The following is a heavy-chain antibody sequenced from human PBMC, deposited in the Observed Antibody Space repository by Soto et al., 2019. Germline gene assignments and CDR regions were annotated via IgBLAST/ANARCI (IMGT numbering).Heavy chain of an antibody. V-gene: IGHV4-34*01. CDR1: GGSFSGYY. D-gene: IGHD5-12*01. CDR3: ARCGVATIRIRYYYYGMDV. J-gene: IGHJ6*02. CDR2: INHSGST. Sequence: LTLTCAVYGGSFSGYYWSWIRQPPGKGMEWIGEINHSGSTNYNPSLKSRVTISVDTSKNQFSLKLSSVTAADTAVYYCARCGVATIRIRYYYYGMDVWGQGTTVTVSS.